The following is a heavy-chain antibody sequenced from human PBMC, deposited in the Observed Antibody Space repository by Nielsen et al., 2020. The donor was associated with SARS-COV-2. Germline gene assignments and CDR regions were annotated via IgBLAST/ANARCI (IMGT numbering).Heavy chain of an antibody. Sequence: LKIYCAASGFIFDDYAMNLVRPAPGKGLEGVSGSSVNSGSIGYADSVKGRFNISRDNAKNSLYLQMNSLRVKAAALYYCEKDTSLGAGAFNFWGNGTMVTVSS. CDR3: EKDTSLGAGAFNF. J-gene: IGHJ3*01. CDR1: GFIFDDYA. CDR2: SSVNSGSI. V-gene: IGHV3-9*01.